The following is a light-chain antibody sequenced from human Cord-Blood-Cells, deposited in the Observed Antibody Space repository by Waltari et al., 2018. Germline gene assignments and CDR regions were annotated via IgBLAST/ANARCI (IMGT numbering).Light chain of an antibody. CDR2: DVS. Sequence: QSALTQPASVSGSPGQSITISCTGTSSDVGGYNYVSCYQQHPGKAPKLMLYDVSNRPSGVSNRVSGSKAGNTASLTISGLQAEDEADYYCSSDTSSSTYVFGTVTKVTVL. CDR1: SSDVGGYNY. V-gene: IGLV2-14*01. J-gene: IGLJ1*01. CDR3: SSDTSSSTYV.